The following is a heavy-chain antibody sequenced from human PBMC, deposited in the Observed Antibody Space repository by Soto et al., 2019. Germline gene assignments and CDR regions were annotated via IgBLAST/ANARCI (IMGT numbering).Heavy chain of an antibody. Sequence: PGGSLRLSCAASGFTFSSFGMHWVRQAPGKGLEWVTFISHDGSNEYYAESVKGRFTVSRDNAKNTPYLQRNSLRPEDTAIYYCAKPSSIAVAGIDRWGQGSLVTVSS. CDR1: GFTFSSFG. V-gene: IGHV3-30*18. CDR2: ISHDGSNE. CDR3: AKPSSIAVAGIDR. D-gene: IGHD6-19*01. J-gene: IGHJ5*02.